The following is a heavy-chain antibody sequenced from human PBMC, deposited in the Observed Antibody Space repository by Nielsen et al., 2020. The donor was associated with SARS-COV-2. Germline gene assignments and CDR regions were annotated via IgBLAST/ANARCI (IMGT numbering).Heavy chain of an antibody. CDR2: INPSDSRT. Sequence: ASVKVSCKASGYTFSSYYIHWVRQAPGQGLEWMGIINPSDSRTNYAQKFQDRVTMTRDTSTSTVYMDLRSLRSEDTAVYYCARDMPGDYNHYMDVWGKGITVTVSS. CDR1: GYTFSSYY. V-gene: IGHV1-46*01. CDR3: ARDMPGDYNHYMDV. J-gene: IGHJ6*03. D-gene: IGHD2-2*01.